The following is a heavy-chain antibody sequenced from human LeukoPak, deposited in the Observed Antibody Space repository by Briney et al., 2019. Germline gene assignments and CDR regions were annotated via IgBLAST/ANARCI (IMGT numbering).Heavy chain of an antibody. Sequence: KASETLSLTCTVSGGSISSSSYYWGWIRQPPGRGLDWIGTNYYAGCTYYNPSLKSRVTISVDTSKNQFSLRLSSVTAADTAVYYCARGFGESEYYYYGMDVWGQGTTVTVSS. V-gene: IGHV4-39*01. CDR3: ARGFGESEYYYYGMDV. CDR2: NYYAGCT. CDR1: GGSISSSSYY. D-gene: IGHD3-10*01. J-gene: IGHJ6*02.